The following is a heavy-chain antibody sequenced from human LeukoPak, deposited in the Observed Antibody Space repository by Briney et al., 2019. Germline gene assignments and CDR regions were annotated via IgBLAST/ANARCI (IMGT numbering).Heavy chain of an antibody. Sequence: GGSLRLSCAASGFTFSSYSMNWVRQAPGKGLEWVPSISSSSSYIYYADSVKGRFTISRDNAKNSLYLQMNSLRAEDTAVYYCAREPGVVVVTAGEFDYWGQGTLVTVSS. CDR2: ISSSSSYI. D-gene: IGHD2-21*02. CDR1: GFTFSSYS. CDR3: AREPGVVVVTAGEFDY. V-gene: IGHV3-21*01. J-gene: IGHJ4*02.